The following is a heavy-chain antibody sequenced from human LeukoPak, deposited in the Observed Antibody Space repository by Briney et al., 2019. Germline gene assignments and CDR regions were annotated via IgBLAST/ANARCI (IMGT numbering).Heavy chain of an antibody. V-gene: IGHV3-21*01. Sequence: GGSLRLSCAASGFTFSSYSMNWVRQAPGKGLEWVPSISSSSSYIYYADSVKGRFTISRDNAKNSLYLQMNSLRAEDTAVYYCARDKVSTGRIAVAGTGEFDYWGQGTLVTVSS. CDR1: GFTFSSYS. CDR3: ARDKVSTGRIAVAGTGEFDY. J-gene: IGHJ4*02. CDR2: ISSSSSYI. D-gene: IGHD6-19*01.